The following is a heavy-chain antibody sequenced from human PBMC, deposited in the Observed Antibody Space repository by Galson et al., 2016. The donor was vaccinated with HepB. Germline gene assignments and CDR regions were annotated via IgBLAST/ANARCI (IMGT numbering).Heavy chain of an antibody. CDR3: VRARTLPASAGMDV. J-gene: IGHJ6*02. V-gene: IGHV3-74*01. CDR1: GFTFSPSW. Sequence: SLRLSCAASGFTFSPSWMHWVRQAQGKGLVWDSRISTDVSSTIYADSVKGRFTVSRDNAKNTLYLQMNSLRAEYTAVYYCVRARTLPASAGMDVWGQGTTVTVSS. CDR2: ISTDVSST. D-gene: IGHD2-2*01.